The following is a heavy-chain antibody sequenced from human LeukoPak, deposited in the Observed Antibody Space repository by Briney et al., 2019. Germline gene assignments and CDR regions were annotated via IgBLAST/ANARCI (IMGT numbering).Heavy chain of an antibody. CDR2: ISANSGGT. D-gene: IGHD1-26*01. CDR3: ARASGSYWWFDS. J-gene: IGHJ5*01. V-gene: IGHV1-2*02. CDR1: GYTFTSYG. Sequence: ASVKVSCKASGYTFTSYGISWVRQAPGQGLEWMGWISANSGGTNYAQKFQGRVTMTRDTSISTVYMELSRLRSDDTAVYYCARASGSYWWFDSWGQGTLVTVSS.